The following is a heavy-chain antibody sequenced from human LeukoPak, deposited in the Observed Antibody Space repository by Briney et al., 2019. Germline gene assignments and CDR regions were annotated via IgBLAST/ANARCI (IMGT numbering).Heavy chain of an antibody. V-gene: IGHV3-11*05. Sequence: GGSLGLSCAASGFTFSDHYMSWIRQAPGKGLEWVSYISGSSSDTNYADSVKGRFTISRDNAKNSLYLQMNSLRVEETAVYYCARGHYGMGVWGQGTTVTVSS. J-gene: IGHJ6*02. CDR1: GFTFSDHY. CDR2: ISGSSSDT. CDR3: ARGHYGMGV.